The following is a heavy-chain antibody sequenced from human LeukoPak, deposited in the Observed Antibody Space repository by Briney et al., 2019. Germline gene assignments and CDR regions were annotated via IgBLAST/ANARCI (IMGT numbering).Heavy chain of an antibody. CDR3: ARGQKENPTMMGLGGRNYYYYYMDV. J-gene: IGHJ6*03. CDR1: GGSISSYY. D-gene: IGHD5-12*01. Sequence: SETLSLTCTVSGGSISSYYWSWIRQPPGKGLEWIGYIYYSGSTNYNPSLKSRVTISVDTSKNRFSLKLRSVTAADTAVYYCARGQKENPTMMGLGGRNYYYYYMDVWGKGTTVTISS. CDR2: IYYSGST. V-gene: IGHV4-59*01.